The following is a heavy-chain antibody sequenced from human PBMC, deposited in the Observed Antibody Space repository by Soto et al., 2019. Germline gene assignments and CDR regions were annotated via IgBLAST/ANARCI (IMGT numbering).Heavy chain of an antibody. J-gene: IGHJ5*02. CDR2: ISSSSSYI. D-gene: IGHD2-2*01. Sequence: GGSLRLSWAASGFTFSSYSRHWVRQAKGKGLEWVSSISSSSSYIYYADSVKGRFTISRDNAKNSLYLQMNSLRAEDTAVYYCARAPGYCSSTSCSYNWFDPWGQGTLVTVSS. V-gene: IGHV3-21*01. CDR3: ARAPGYCSSTSCSYNWFDP. CDR1: GFTFSSYS.